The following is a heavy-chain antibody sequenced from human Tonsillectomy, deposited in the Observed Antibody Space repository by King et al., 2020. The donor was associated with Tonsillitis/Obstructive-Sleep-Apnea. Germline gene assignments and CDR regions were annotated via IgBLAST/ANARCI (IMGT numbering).Heavy chain of an antibody. CDR1: GGSFSAYH. V-gene: IGHV4-34*01. Sequence: VQLPQWGAGLLKPSETLSLTCAVFGGSFSAYHWSWIRQPPGKGLEWIGEINHSGSTNYNPSLKSRVTISVDTSKNQFSLKLSSMTAADTAVYYFASSRPVGYCSGGSCYAEAKWGQGTLVTVSS. CDR2: INHSGST. D-gene: IGHD2-15*01. CDR3: ASSRPVGYCSGGSCYAEAK. J-gene: IGHJ4*02.